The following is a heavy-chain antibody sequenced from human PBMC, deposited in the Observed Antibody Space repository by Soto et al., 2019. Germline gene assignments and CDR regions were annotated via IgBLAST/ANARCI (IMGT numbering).Heavy chain of an antibody. V-gene: IGHV4-59*01. CDR2: IYYSGST. CDR3: ASNYDYIWGSLVY. CDR1: GGSISSYY. J-gene: IGHJ4*02. D-gene: IGHD3-16*01. Sequence: SETLSLTCTVSGGSISSYYWSWIRQPPGKGLEWIGYIYYSGSTNYNPSLKSRVTISVDTSKNQFSLKLSSVTAADTAVYYCASNYDYIWGSLVYWGQGTLVTVSS.